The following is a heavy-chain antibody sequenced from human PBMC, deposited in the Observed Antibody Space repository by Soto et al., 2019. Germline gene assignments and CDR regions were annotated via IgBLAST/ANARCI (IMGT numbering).Heavy chain of an antibody. CDR2: IYYSGST. J-gene: IGHJ6*02. CDR3: ARFRYRGNYGMDV. D-gene: IGHD3-10*01. V-gene: IGHV4-31*03. CDR1: GGSISSGGYY. Sequence: SETLSLTCTVSGGSISSGGYYWSWIRQHPGKGLEWSGYIYYSGSTYYNPSLKSRVTISVDTSKNQFSLKLSSVTAADTAVYYCARFRYRGNYGMDVWGQGTTVTVSS.